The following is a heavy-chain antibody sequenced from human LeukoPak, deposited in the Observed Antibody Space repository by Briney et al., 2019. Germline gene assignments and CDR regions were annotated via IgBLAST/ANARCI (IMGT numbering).Heavy chain of an antibody. D-gene: IGHD6-6*01. J-gene: IGHJ4*02. CDR1: GGSFSGYY. CDR2: INHSGST. Sequence: PSETLSLTCAVYGGSFSGYYWSWIRQPPGKGLEWIGEINHSGSTNYNPSLKSRVTISVDTSKNQFSLKLSSVTAADTAVYYCARDMIAARGDFDYWGQGTLVTVSS. V-gene: IGHV4-34*01. CDR3: ARDMIAARGDFDY.